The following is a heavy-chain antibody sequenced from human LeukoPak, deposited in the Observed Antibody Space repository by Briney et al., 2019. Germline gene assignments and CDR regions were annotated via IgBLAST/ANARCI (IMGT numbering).Heavy chain of an antibody. CDR1: GFPFSFFE. CDR2: IGSSGRTR. D-gene: IGHD6-19*01. CDR3: ALLAVASDFDY. Sequence: GGSLRLSCAVSGFPFSFFEINWVRQAPGKGLEWASNIGSSGRTRYYADSVKGRFSISRDNAKNSLYLQMNSLRVEDTGVYYCALLAVASDFDYWSQGALVTVSS. J-gene: IGHJ4*02. V-gene: IGHV3-48*03.